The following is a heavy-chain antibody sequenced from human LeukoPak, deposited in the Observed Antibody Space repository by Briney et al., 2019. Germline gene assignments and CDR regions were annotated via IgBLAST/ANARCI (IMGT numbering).Heavy chain of an antibody. CDR3: ARVINYDFWSGYYPLDY. D-gene: IGHD3-3*01. Sequence: PGGSLKLSCEASGFTFSSYWMHWVRQAPGKGLGLVSRINSDGSSTSYPDSVKGRFTISRDNAKNTLYLQMNSLRAEDTAVYYCARVINYDFWSGYYPLDYWGQGTLVTVSS. J-gene: IGHJ4*02. CDR2: INSDGSST. CDR1: GFTFSSYW. V-gene: IGHV3-74*01.